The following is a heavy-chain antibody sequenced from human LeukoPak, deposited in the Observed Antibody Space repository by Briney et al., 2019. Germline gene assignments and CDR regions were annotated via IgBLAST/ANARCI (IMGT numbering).Heavy chain of an antibody. CDR2: ISGSGGST. CDR3: AKHPLSDVGYCSSTSCRRYYFDY. Sequence: PGGSLRLSCAASGFTFSSYAMSWVRQAPGKGLEWVSAISGSGGSTYYADSVKGRFTISRDNSKNTLYLQMNSLRAEDTAVYYCAKHPLSDVGYCSSTSCRRYYFDYWGQGALVTVSS. D-gene: IGHD2-2*01. V-gene: IGHV3-23*01. CDR1: GFTFSSYA. J-gene: IGHJ4*02.